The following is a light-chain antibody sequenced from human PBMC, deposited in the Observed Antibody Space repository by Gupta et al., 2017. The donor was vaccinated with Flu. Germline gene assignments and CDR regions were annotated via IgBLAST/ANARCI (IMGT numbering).Light chain of an antibody. V-gene: IGLV1-40*01. J-gene: IGLJ2*01. CDR2: GNS. Sequence: TNCCTGSTSNIGEGYDVHWYQHRPGTAPKLLIYGNSKRRSGVPDRFSGAKSGTSASLAITGLRAEEEAVYYCQSYDISRSGWVFGGGTKLTVL. CDR1: TSNIGEGYD. CDR3: QSYDISRSGWV.